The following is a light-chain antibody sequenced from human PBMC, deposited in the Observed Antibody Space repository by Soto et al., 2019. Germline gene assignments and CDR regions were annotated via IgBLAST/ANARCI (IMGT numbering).Light chain of an antibody. CDR2: DAS. J-gene: IGKJ1*01. CDR3: QQYTTFSRA. CDR1: QTIRTR. V-gene: IGKV1-5*01. Sequence: DIQMTQSPSPLSASVGDRVTITCRASQTIRTRLAWYQQKPGKTPKLLIYDASTLDSGVPSRFSGSGSETDFTLTISGLQPDDSATYSCQQYTTFSRAFGQGTTVDI.